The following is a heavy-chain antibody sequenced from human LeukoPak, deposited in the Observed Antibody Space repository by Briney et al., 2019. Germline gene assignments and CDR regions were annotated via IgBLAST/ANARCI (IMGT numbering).Heavy chain of an antibody. D-gene: IGHD6-13*01. CDR1: GFTFSDYY. Sequence: GGSLRLSCAASGFTFSDYYMSWIRQAPGKGLEWVSYISSSGSTIYYADSVKGRFTISRDNAKNSLYLQMNSLRAGDTAAYYCARVRAPEIDSSSWYFDYWGQGTLVTVSS. CDR2: ISSSGSTI. J-gene: IGHJ4*02. CDR3: ARVRAPEIDSSSWYFDY. V-gene: IGHV3-11*04.